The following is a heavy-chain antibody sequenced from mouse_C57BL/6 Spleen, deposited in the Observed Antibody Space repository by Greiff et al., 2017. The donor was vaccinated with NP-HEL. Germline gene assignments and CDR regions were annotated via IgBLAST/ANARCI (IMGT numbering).Heavy chain of an antibody. V-gene: IGHV1-26*01. CDR1: GYTFTDYY. CDR2: INPNNGGT. Sequence: EVQLQQSGPELVKPGASVKISCKASGYTFTDYYMNWVKQSHGKSLEWIGDINPNNGGTSYNQKFKGKATLTVDKSSSTAYMELRSLTSEDSAVYYCARWYYGSSSWFAYWGKGTLVTVSA. CDR3: ARWYYGSSSWFAY. J-gene: IGHJ3*01. D-gene: IGHD1-1*01.